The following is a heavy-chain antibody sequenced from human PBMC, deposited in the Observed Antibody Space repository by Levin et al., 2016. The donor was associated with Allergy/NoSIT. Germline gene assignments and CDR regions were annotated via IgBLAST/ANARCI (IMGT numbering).Heavy chain of an antibody. J-gene: IGHJ4*02. Sequence: GESLKISCAASGFTFSSYGMHWVRQAPGKGLEWVAVIWYDGSNKYYADSVKGRFTISRDNSKNTLYLQMNSLRAEDTAVYYCARDGSYYYDSSGYYPYWGQGTLVTVSS. CDR2: IWYDGSNK. CDR3: ARDGSYYYDSSGYYPY. D-gene: IGHD3-22*01. V-gene: IGHV3-33*01. CDR1: GFTFSSYG.